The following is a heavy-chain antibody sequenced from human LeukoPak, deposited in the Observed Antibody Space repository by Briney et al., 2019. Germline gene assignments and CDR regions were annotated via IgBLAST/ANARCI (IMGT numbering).Heavy chain of an antibody. Sequence: GGSLRLSCGASGFTFSGYIMNWVRQAPGKGLEWVSFIGTSGNTIYYADSVKGRFTVSRDNAKNSLYLQMNSLRAEDTAVYYCARDQWLDYWGKGTLVTVSS. CDR2: IGTSGNTI. V-gene: IGHV3-48*01. D-gene: IGHD6-19*01. CDR1: GFTFSGYI. CDR3: ARDQWLDY. J-gene: IGHJ4*02.